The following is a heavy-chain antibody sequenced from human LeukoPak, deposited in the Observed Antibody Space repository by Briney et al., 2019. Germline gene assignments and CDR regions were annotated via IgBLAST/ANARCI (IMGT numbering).Heavy chain of an antibody. J-gene: IGHJ4*02. V-gene: IGHV3-30*02. CDR2: IRYDGSNK. CDR3: AKDLGSYFDY. D-gene: IGHD3-16*01. CDR1: GFTFSSYG. Sequence: GGSLRLSCAASGFTFSSYGMHWVRQAPGKGLEWVAFIRYDGSNKYYADSVKGRFTISRDYSKNTLYLQMNSLRAEDTAVYYCAKDLGSYFDYWGQGTLVTVSS.